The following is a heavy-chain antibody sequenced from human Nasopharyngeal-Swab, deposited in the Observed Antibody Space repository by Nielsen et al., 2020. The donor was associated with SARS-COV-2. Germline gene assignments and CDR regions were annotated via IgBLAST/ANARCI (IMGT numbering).Heavy chain of an antibody. D-gene: IGHD3-16*02. CDR3: ANDGDYIWGTYRHYFDN. Sequence: GGSLRLSCAGSGVIFNNYGIHWVRQAPGMGLEWVAVISHDGSNEDYADSVKGRFTISRDNSKKAVYLQMSSLRVEDTAVYYCANDGDYIWGTYRHYFDNWGQGTLVTVSS. V-gene: IGHV3-30*18. CDR2: ISHDGSNE. CDR1: GVIFNNYG. J-gene: IGHJ4*02.